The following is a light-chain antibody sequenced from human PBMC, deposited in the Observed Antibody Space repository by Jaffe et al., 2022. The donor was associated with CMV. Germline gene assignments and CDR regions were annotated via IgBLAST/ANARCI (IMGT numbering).Light chain of an antibody. CDR1: QSLVHSDGSTY. V-gene: IGKV2-30*02. CDR2: KVS. J-gene: IGKJ1*01. CDR3: MQGTHWPWT. Sequence: DVVMTQSPLSLPVTLGQPASISCRSSQSLVHSDGSTYLHWFQQRPGQSPRRLFYKVSKRESGVPDRFSGSGSGTDFTLKISRVEAEDVGVYYCMQGTHWPWTFGQGTKVEIK.